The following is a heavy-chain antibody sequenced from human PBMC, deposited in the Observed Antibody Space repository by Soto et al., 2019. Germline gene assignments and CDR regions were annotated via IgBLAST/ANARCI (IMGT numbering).Heavy chain of an antibody. CDR1: GFTFTTYG. V-gene: IGHV3-23*01. Sequence: PGGSLRLSCAASGFTFTTYGMSWVRQAPGQGLEWVSAIDSSGAATYYADSVKGRFTISRDNSKNTLYLQMNSLRAEDTAVYYCAKEANYYSNPPNWFDPWGQGTLVTVSS. CDR3: AKEANYYSNPPNWFDP. J-gene: IGHJ5*02. CDR2: IDSSGAAT. D-gene: IGHD4-4*01.